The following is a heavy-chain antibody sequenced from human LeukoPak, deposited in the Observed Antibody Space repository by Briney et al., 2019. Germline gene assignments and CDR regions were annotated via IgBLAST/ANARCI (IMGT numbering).Heavy chain of an antibody. CDR2: IKQDGSEK. D-gene: IGHD4-17*01. V-gene: IGHV3-7*01. J-gene: IGHJ3*02. CDR1: GFTFSSYW. CDR3: ARDHRNDYGDEDDAFDI. Sequence: GGSLRLSWAASGFTFSSYWMSWFRQPPGKGLEWWANIKQDGSEKYYVDSVKGRFTISRDNAKNSLYLQMNSLRAEDTAVYYCARDHRNDYGDEDDAFDIWGQGTMVTVSS.